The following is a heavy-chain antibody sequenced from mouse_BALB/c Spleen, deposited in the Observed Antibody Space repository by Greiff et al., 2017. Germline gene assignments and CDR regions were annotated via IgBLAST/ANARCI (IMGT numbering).Heavy chain of an antibody. J-gene: IGHJ1*01. CDR3: ARKSLYGSSYDWYFDV. CDR1: GFSLTSYG. D-gene: IGHD1-1*01. Sequence: VKLQQSGPGLVQPSQSLSITCTVSGFSLTSYGVHWVRQSPGKGLEWLGVIWSGGSTDYNAAFISRLSISKDNSKSQVFFKMNSLQANDTAIYYCARKSLYGSSYDWYFDVWGAGTTVTVSS. V-gene: IGHV2-2*02. CDR2: IWSGGST.